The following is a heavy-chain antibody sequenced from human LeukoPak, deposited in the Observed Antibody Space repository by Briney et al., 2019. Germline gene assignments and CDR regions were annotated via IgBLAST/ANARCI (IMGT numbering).Heavy chain of an antibody. CDR2: IGQDGSEN. CDR1: GFTFSNYW. J-gene: IGHJ4*02. CDR3: ATGGGWYFDY. D-gene: IGHD6-19*01. V-gene: IGHV3-7*01. Sequence: PGGSLRLSCAASGFTFSNYWMNWDRQAPGKGLEWVASIGQDGSENYYVDSVKGRFTISRDNAKNSLYLQMNSLRVEDTAVYYCATGGGWYFDYWGQGALITASS.